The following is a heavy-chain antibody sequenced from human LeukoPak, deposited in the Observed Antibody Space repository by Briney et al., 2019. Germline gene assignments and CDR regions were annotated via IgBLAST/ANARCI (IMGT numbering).Heavy chain of an antibody. CDR2: FDPEDGET. D-gene: IGHD3-10*01. V-gene: IGHV1-24*01. CDR1: GYTLTELS. J-gene: IGHJ5*02. CDR3: ATGPFDYGSGSPFYWFDP. Sequence: ASVKVSCKVSGYTLTELSMHWVRQAPGKGLEWMGGFDPEDGETIYAQKFQGRVTMTEDTSTDTAYMELSSLRSEDTAVYYCATGPFDYGSGSPFYWFDPWGQGTLVTASS.